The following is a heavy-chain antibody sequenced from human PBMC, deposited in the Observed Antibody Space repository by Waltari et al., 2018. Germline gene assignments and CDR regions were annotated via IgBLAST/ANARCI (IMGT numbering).Heavy chain of an antibody. Sequence: QVQLQESGPRLVKPSETLSLTCSVSGDSIGSYYWSWVRQPAGKGLAWIGRIYPSGITNYNPSLKSRLTMSVDTSKNQFSLKLNSVTAADTAVYYCVREKVDSQVADYYYYMDVWGKGTTVTISS. CDR3: VREKVDSQVADYYYYMDV. D-gene: IGHD3-9*01. CDR1: GDSIGSYY. CDR2: IYPSGIT. V-gene: IGHV4-4*07. J-gene: IGHJ6*03.